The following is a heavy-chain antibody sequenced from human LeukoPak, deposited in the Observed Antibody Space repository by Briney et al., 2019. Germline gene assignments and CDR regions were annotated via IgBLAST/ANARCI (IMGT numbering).Heavy chain of an antibody. Sequence: GASVKVSCKAPGYTFTSYDINWVRQATGQGLEWMGWMNPNSGNTRYAQKVQGRVTMTRNTSISTVYMELSSLRSEDTAVYYCARGRGRAPTIFGVVIPPTYYMDVWGKGTTVTVSS. D-gene: IGHD3-3*01. CDR3: ARGRGRAPTIFGVVIPPTYYMDV. CDR1: GYTFTSYD. CDR2: MNPNSGNT. J-gene: IGHJ6*03. V-gene: IGHV1-8*01.